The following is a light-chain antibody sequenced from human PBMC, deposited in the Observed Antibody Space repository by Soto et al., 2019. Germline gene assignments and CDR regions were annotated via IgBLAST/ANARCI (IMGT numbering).Light chain of an antibody. CDR3: CSYTSTTNWV. V-gene: IGLV2-14*01. J-gene: IGLJ3*02. CDR1: SSDVGGYDY. Sequence: QSALTQPASVSGSPGQSITISCTGTSSDVGGYDYVSWYQQHPGKAPKIMIYEVSNRPSWVSDRFSGSKSGNTASLTIPGLQAEDEADYYCCSYTSTTNWVFGGGTKLTVL. CDR2: EVS.